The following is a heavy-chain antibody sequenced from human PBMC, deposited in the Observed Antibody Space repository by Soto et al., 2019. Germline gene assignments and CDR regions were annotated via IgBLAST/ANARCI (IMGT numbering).Heavy chain of an antibody. CDR2: ISDSGNYI. D-gene: IGHD7-27*01. V-gene: IGHV3-23*01. J-gene: IGHJ5*02. Sequence: HPGGSLRLACAASGFIFSNYAMSWVRQAPGKGPEWVSSISDSGNYIEYADSVEGRFTISRDNSKNTLYLQMNSVRAEDTARYYCAKDPQTWGSIWFDPWGQGTQVTVSS. CDR1: GFIFSNYA. CDR3: AKDPQTWGSIWFDP.